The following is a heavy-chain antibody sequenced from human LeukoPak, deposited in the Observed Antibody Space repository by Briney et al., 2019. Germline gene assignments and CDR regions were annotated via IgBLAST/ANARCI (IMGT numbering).Heavy chain of an antibody. Sequence: SETLSLTCTVSGYSISSGYYWGWIRQPPGKGLEWIGSIYHSGSTYYNPSLKSRVTISVDKSKNQFSLKLSSVTAADTAVYYCARLSSGYYPWYFDYWGQGTLVTVSS. CDR3: ARLSSGYYPWYFDY. CDR1: GYSISSGYY. D-gene: IGHD3-22*01. V-gene: IGHV4-38-2*02. J-gene: IGHJ4*02. CDR2: IYHSGST.